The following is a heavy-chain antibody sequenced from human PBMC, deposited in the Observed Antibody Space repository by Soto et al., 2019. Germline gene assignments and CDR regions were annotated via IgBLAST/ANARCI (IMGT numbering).Heavy chain of an antibody. D-gene: IGHD3-10*01. CDR2: IDKVGTDS. CDR1: EFTFSGRS. CDR3: SRGGFGPDV. Sequence: EVQLVEAGGGLVQPGGSLRLSCAASEFTFSGRSVHLVRQAPGKGLVWVSGIDKVGTDSTYAHSVKGRFTISRDNAKNTVYLQRNRLGVEDTDLYYCSRGGFGPDVWCKGTTVTV. J-gene: IGHJ6*03. V-gene: IGHV3-74*01.